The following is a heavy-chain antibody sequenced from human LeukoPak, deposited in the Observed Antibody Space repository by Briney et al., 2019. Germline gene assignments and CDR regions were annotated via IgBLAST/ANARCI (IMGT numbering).Heavy chain of an antibody. D-gene: IGHD4-17*01. J-gene: IGHJ4*02. CDR2: IFWNDDN. Sequence: SGPTLVNPTQTLTLTCTFSGFSLSTSGVGVGWIRQPPGKALEWLALIFWNDDNRYSPSLKSRLTITKDTSKNQVVLTMTNMDPVDTGTYYCAHAPPPTVMNERGGGSFDYWGQGTLVTVSS. V-gene: IGHV2-5*01. CDR1: GFSLSTSGVG. CDR3: AHAPPPTVMNERGGGSFDY.